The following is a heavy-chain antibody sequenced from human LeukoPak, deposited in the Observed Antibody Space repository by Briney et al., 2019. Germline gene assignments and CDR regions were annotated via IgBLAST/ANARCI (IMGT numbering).Heavy chain of an antibody. Sequence: PGGSLRLSCAASGFTFSSYSMNWVRQAPGKGLEWVSSISSSSSYIYYADSVKGRFTISRDNAKNSLYLQMNSLRAEDTAVYYCARGDYYYDSSEAFDYWGQGTLVTVSS. J-gene: IGHJ4*02. D-gene: IGHD3-22*01. CDR1: GFTFSSYS. CDR3: ARGDYYYDSSEAFDY. V-gene: IGHV3-21*01. CDR2: ISSSSSYI.